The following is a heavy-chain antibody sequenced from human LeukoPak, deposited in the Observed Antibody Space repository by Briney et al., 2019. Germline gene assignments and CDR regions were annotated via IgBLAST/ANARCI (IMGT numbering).Heavy chain of an antibody. CDR2: ISSGGMWI. J-gene: IGHJ6*03. Sequence: GGSLRLSCAASGFTFSTYSMNWVRQAPGKGLEWLSSISSGGMWIYYADSLKGRFTISRDNAKNSLYLQMKSLRVEDTGVYYCARDPYSGAYGNTYYYYMDVWGKGTTVTISS. V-gene: IGHV3-21*01. CDR1: GFTFSTYS. D-gene: IGHD1-26*01. CDR3: ARDPYSGAYGNTYYYYMDV.